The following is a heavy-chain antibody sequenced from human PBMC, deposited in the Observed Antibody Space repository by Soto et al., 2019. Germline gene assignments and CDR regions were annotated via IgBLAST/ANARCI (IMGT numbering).Heavy chain of an antibody. CDR2: IIPIFGTA. CDR3: ASAPDYYDSSGYYFGDY. CDR1: GGTFSSYA. D-gene: IGHD3-22*01. Sequence: QVQLVQSGAEVKKPGSSVKVSCKASGGTFSSYAISWVRQAPGQGLEWMGGIIPIFGTANYAQKFQGRVTITADEATSTADMELSSLRSEDTAVYYCASAPDYYDSSGYYFGDYWGQGTVVTVCS. V-gene: IGHV1-69*01. J-gene: IGHJ4*02.